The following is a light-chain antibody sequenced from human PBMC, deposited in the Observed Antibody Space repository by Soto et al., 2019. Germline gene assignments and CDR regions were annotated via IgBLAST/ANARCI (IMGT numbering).Light chain of an antibody. CDR2: WAS. CDR3: QQYYNTPYT. CDR1: QNILYTSNNRNY. J-gene: IGKJ2*01. Sequence: DIVMTQSPDSLAVSLGERATINCTSSQNILYTSNNRNYLAWYQQKPRQPPKLLIYWASTRESGVPDRFSGSGSGTDFTLTISSLQAEDVAVYYCQQYYNTPYTFGQGTKLEIK. V-gene: IGKV4-1*01.